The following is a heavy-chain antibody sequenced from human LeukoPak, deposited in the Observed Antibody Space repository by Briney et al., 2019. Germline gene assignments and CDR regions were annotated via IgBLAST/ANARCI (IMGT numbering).Heavy chain of an antibody. CDR3: ARSIPKAGSSWYYFDY. CDR1: GGSISSGGYY. CDR2: IYHSGST. V-gene: IGHV4-30-2*02. Sequence: PSETLSLTCTVSGGSISSGGYYWSWIRQPPGKGLEWIGYIYHSGSTYYNPSLKSRVTISVDRSKNQFSLKLSSVTAADTAVYYCARSIPKAGSSWYYFDYWGQGTLVTVSS. D-gene: IGHD6-13*01. J-gene: IGHJ4*02.